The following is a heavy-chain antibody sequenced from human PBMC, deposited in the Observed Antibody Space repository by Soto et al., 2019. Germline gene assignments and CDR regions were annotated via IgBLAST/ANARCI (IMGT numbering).Heavy chain of an antibody. D-gene: IGHD4-17*01. V-gene: IGHV1-3*01. J-gene: IGHJ2*01. CDR3: ARGASSVTTFYFDL. Sequence: ASVKVSCKASGYTFTSYGISWVRQAPGQGLEWMGWINPGNGNTKYSQKFQGRVTITRDTFASTAYMELSSLRSEDTAVYYCARGASSVTTFYFDLWGRGTLVTSPQ. CDR2: INPGNGNT. CDR1: GYTFTSYG.